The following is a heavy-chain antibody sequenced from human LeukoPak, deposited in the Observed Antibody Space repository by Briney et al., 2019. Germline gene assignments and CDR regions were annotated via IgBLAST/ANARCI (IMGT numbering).Heavy chain of an antibody. CDR2: IYHSGST. CDR1: GGSFSGYY. J-gene: IGHJ6*02. V-gene: IGHV4-34*01. Sequence: KPSETLSLTCAVYGGSFSGYYWSWIRQPPGKGLEWIGEIYHSGSTNYNPSLKSRVTISVDRSKNQFSLKLSSVTAADTAVYYCARTRSGWTKLYYYGMDVWGQGTTVTVSS. D-gene: IGHD6-19*01. CDR3: ARTRSGWTKLYYYGMDV.